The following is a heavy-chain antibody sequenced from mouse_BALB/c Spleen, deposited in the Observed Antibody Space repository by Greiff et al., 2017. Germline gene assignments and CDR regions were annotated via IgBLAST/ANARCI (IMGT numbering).Heavy chain of an antibody. D-gene: IGHD1-1*01. V-gene: IGHV5-17*02. Sequence: EVHLVESGGGLVQPGGSRKLSCAASGFTFSSFGMHWVRQAPEKGLEWVAYISSGSSTIYYADTVKGRFTISRDNPKNTLFLQMTSLRSEDTAMYYCARSTVEDYFDYWGQGTTLTVSS. CDR2: ISSGSSTI. CDR3: ARSTVEDYFDY. J-gene: IGHJ2*01. CDR1: GFTFSSFG.